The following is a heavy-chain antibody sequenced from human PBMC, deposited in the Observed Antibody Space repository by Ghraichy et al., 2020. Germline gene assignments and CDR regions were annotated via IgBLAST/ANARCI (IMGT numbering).Heavy chain of an antibody. CDR3: AKDRSGTYYAFDM. D-gene: IGHD1-26*01. Sequence: ESLNITCSVSGVSIKSHFWSWIRQSPGKGLEWIGYISNSGSTNYNPSLKSRVTISVDTSNNHLSLKLKSVTAADTAMYYCAKDRSGTYYAFDMWGQGTMVNVST. CDR2: ISNSGST. CDR1: GVSIKSHF. V-gene: IGHV4-59*11. J-gene: IGHJ3*02.